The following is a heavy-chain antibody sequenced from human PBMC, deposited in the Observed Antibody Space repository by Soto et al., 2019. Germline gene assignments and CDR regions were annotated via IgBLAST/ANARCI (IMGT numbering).Heavy chain of an antibody. D-gene: IGHD6-13*01. CDR2: IYYSGNT. J-gene: IGHJ5*02. Sequence: SETLSLTCTVSGGSMSGSFWSWIRQPPGKGLEWIGYIYYSGNTDYNPSLKSRVTISVDTSKNQFSLKLSSVTAADTAVYYCARGAGYSSSWPFDPWGQGTLVTVSS. CDR1: GGSMSGSF. CDR3: ARGAGYSSSWPFDP. V-gene: IGHV4-59*01.